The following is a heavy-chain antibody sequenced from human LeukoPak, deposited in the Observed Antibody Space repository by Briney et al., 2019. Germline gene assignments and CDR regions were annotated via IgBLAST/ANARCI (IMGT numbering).Heavy chain of an antibody. CDR3: ARLMNIAAADF. Sequence: PSQTLSLTCTVSGGSISSRDYYWSWIRQHPGKGLEWIGYIYYSGSTYYNPSLKSRVTISVDTSKNQFSLKLSSVTAADTAVYYCARLMNIAAADFWGQGTLVTVSS. J-gene: IGHJ4*02. D-gene: IGHD6-13*01. CDR2: IYYSGST. V-gene: IGHV4-31*03. CDR1: GGSISSRDYY.